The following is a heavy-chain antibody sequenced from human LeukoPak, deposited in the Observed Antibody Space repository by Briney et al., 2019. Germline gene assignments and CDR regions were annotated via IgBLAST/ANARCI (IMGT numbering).Heavy chain of an antibody. V-gene: IGHV3-23*01. CDR2: ISGSGGST. CDR3: AKDHVLAPWTPFDY. CDR1: GFTFSSYA. D-gene: IGHD3-10*02. J-gene: IGHJ4*02. Sequence: GGSLRLSCAASGFTFSSYAMSWVRQAPGKGLEWVSAISGSGGSTYYADSVKGRFTISRDNPKNTLYLQMNSLRAEDTAVYYCAKDHVLAPWTPFDYWGQGTLVTVSS.